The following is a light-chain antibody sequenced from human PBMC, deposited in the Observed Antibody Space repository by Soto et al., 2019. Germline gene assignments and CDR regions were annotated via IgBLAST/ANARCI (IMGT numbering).Light chain of an antibody. Sequence: QSVLTQPASVSGSPGQSITISCTGTSSDVGSYNLVSWYRQHPGKAPKLMIYEGSKRPSGVSDRFSGSKSGNTASLTISGLQAEEEADYYCCSYAGSSTYVFGAGTKLTVL. CDR1: SSDVGSYNL. J-gene: IGLJ1*01. CDR3: CSYAGSSTYV. CDR2: EGS. V-gene: IGLV2-23*01.